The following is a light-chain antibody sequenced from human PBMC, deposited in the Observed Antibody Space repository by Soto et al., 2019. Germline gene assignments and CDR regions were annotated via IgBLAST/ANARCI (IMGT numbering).Light chain of an antibody. Sequence: QSALTQPPSASGSPGQSVTISCTGASSDVGGYNFVSWYQHHPGKAPRLMIYDVTQRPSGVPDRFSGSKSGNTASLTVSGLQVDDEAYYYCSSYAGSSIPVAFGGGTKLTGL. CDR3: SSYAGSSIPVA. V-gene: IGLV2-8*01. CDR2: DVT. CDR1: SSDVGGYNF. J-gene: IGLJ2*01.